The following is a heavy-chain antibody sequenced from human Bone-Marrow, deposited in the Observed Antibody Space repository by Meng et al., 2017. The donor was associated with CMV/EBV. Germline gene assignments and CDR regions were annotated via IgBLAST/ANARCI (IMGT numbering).Heavy chain of an antibody. CDR2: IKQDGSEK. CDR1: GFTFSNYW. Sequence: GESLKISCAASGFTFSNYWMTWVRQAPGKGLEWVANIKQDGSEKYYVDSVKGRFTISRDNSKNTLYLQMNSLRAEDTAVYYCARDFRFYGDYGYYYYGMDVWGQGTTVTVSS. CDR3: ARDFRFYGDYGYYYYGMDV. J-gene: IGHJ6*02. D-gene: IGHD4-17*01. V-gene: IGHV3-7*01.